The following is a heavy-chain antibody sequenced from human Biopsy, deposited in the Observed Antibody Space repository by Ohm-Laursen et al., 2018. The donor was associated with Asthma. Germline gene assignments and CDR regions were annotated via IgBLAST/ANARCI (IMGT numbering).Heavy chain of an antibody. CDR2: IYWDDYN. D-gene: IGHD3-9*01. CDR3: ALSQDSGFDDHSPSWFDP. J-gene: IGHJ5*02. V-gene: IGHV2-5*02. Sequence: TQTLTLTGSFSGFSLRTPGVGVGWIRQSPGKALEWLALIYWDDYNLFRPSLKRRLTITKDLSKNQVVLTMTKMDPVDSGTYYCALSQDSGFDDHSPSWFDPWGQGTLVTVSS. CDR1: GFSLRTPGVG.